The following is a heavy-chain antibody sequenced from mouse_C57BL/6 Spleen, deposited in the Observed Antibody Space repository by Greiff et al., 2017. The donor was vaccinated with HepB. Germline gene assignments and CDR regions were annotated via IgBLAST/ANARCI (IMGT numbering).Heavy chain of an antibody. J-gene: IGHJ2*01. D-gene: IGHD2-3*01. Sequence: VQLQQPGAELVRPGTSVKLSCKASGYTFTSYWMHWVKQRPGQGLEWIGVIDPSDCYTNYNQKFKGKATLTVDTSSSTAYMQLSSLTSEDSAVYYCAKGRGYYVSPYFDYWGQGTTLTVSS. CDR1: GYTFTSYW. CDR2: IDPSDCYT. CDR3: AKGRGYYVSPYFDY. V-gene: IGHV1-59*01.